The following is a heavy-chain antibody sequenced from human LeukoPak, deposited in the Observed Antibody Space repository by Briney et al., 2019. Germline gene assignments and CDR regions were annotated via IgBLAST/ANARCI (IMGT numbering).Heavy chain of an antibody. CDR3: AREFFGGRRSGPGSFVY. CDR2: IRYDGSNK. J-gene: IGHJ4*02. V-gene: IGHV3-30*02. Sequence: GGSLRLSCAASGFTFSSYGMHWVRQAPGKGLEWVAFIRYDGSNKYYADSVKGRFTISRDNSKNTLYLQMNSLRAEDTAVYYCAREFFGGRRSGPGSFVYWGQGTLVTVSS. D-gene: IGHD3-3*01. CDR1: GFTFSSYG.